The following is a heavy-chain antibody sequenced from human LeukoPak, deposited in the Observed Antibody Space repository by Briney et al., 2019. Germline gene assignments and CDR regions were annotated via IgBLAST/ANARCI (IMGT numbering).Heavy chain of an antibody. CDR3: ARVGGYDPFDY. D-gene: IGHD5-12*01. CDR2: IYYSGST. Sequence: SETLSLTCTVSGGSISSYYWSWIRQPPGKGLEWIGYIYYSGSTNYNPSLKSRVTISVDTSKNQFSLKLSSVTAADTAVYYCARVGGYDPFDYWGQGTLVTVSS. V-gene: IGHV4-59*01. CDR1: GGSISSYY. J-gene: IGHJ4*02.